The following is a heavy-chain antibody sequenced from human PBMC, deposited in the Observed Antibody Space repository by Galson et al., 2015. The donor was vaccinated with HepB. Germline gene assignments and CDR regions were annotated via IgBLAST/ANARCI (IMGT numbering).Heavy chain of an antibody. J-gene: IGHJ6*02. CDR2: ISAYNGNT. CDR3: ARTIVVVPAATGVGYYYYGMDV. D-gene: IGHD2-2*01. Sequence: SVKVSCKASGYTFTSYGISWVRQAPGQGLEWMGWISAYNGNTNYAQKLQGRVTMTTDTSTSTAYMELSSLRSEDPAVYYCARTIVVVPAATGVGYYYYGMDVWGQGTTVTVSS. CDR1: GYTFTSYG. V-gene: IGHV1-18*04.